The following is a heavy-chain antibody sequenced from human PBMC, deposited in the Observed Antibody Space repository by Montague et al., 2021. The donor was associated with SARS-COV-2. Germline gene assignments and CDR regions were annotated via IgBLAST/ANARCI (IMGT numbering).Heavy chain of an antibody. CDR1: GDSISYFY. CDR3: ARDVVAAPGTFDY. Sequence: SETLSLTCTVSGDSISYFYWSWIRQPAGKGLEWIGCVSASGSTNYNPSXNSRVTMSVDTSKKQFSLRLSPVTAADTAVYYRARDVVAAPGTFDYWGQGTLVTVSS. CDR2: VSASGST. V-gene: IGHV4-4*07. D-gene: IGHD6-13*01. J-gene: IGHJ4*02.